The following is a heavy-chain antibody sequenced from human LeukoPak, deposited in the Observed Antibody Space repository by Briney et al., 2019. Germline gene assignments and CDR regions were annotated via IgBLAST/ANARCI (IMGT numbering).Heavy chain of an antibody. J-gene: IGHJ4*02. D-gene: IGHD3-16*01. CDR2: IRYDGSNK. Sequence: GGSLRLSCATSGFTFSSYGMHWVRQAPGKGLEWVAFIRYDGSNKSYADSVKGRFSISRDNSKNTLYLEMNSLRAEDTALYYCARGASYWGQGTLVTVSS. CDR1: GFTFSSYG. CDR3: ARGASY. V-gene: IGHV3-30*02.